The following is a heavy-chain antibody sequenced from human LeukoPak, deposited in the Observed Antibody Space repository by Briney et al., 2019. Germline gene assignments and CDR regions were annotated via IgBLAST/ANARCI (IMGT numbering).Heavy chain of an antibody. CDR3: ARITDRTIFGEIMHGFDI. CDR1: GGSISTYY. D-gene: IGHD3-3*01. CDR2: IYYSGST. V-gene: IGHV4-59*08. J-gene: IGHJ3*02. Sequence: SETLSLTCSVSGGSISTYYWSWIRQPPGKGLEWIGYIYYSGSTSYNPSLKSRVTISLDTSKNQFSLELSSVTAADTAVYYCARITDRTIFGEIMHGFDIWGQGTPVTVSS.